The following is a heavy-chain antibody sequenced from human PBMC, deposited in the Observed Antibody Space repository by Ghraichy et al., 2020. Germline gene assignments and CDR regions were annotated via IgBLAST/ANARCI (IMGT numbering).Heavy chain of an antibody. V-gene: IGHV4-4*07. J-gene: IGHJ5*02. CDR3: ARTVNVGHTIIWFDP. Sequence: SKTLSLTCTVSGGSISSSYWSWIRQPAGKGLEWIGRIYSTGSTNYNPSLKSRVTMSVDTSKNQFSLKLNSVTAADTAVYYCARTVNVGHTIIWFDPWGQGTLVTVSS. CDR2: IYSTGST. D-gene: IGHD3-10*01. CDR1: GGSISSSY.